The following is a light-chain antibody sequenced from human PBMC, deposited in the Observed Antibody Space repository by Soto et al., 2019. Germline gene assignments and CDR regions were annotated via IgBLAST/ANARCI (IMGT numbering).Light chain of an antibody. J-gene: IGKJ4*01. CDR1: QSIRQD. Sequence: DIPMTQAPSSLSASVGDRVTITCRASQSIRQDLNWYQHKPGIAPKLLIYATSSLESGVPSRFSGSGSGTDFTLTIASLQPDDFATYYCQQSYSTPLAFGGGTKVEIK. CDR3: QQSYSTPLA. V-gene: IGKV1-39*01. CDR2: ATS.